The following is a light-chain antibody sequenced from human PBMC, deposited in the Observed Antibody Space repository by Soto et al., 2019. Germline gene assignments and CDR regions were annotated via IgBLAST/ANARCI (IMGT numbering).Light chain of an antibody. CDR3: QQYGSSPRT. Sequence: IVLMQSPGTLSLSPGERATLSCRASQSVSSSYLAWYQQKPGQAPRLLIYGASSRATGIPDRFSGSGSGIDFTLTISRLEPEDFAVYYCQQYGSSPRTFGQGTKVDIK. CDR1: QSVSSSY. J-gene: IGKJ1*01. CDR2: GAS. V-gene: IGKV3-20*01.